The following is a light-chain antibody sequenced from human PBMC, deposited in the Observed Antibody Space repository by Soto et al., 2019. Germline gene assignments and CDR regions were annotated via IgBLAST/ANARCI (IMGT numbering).Light chain of an antibody. J-gene: IGKJ1*01. Sequence: ESVLTQSPATLSVSPGERATLSCRASQSVSSYLAWYQQKPGQAPRLLIYDASNRATGIPARFSGSGSWTDFTLTISSLEHEDFAVYYCQQRSTWPSWTFGQGTKVEIK. V-gene: IGKV3-11*01. CDR3: QQRSTWPSWT. CDR1: QSVSSY. CDR2: DAS.